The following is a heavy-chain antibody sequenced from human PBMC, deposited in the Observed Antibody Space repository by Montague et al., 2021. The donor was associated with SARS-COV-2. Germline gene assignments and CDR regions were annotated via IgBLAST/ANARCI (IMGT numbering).Heavy chain of an antibody. V-gene: IGHV4-34*01. J-gene: IGHJ4*02. CDR1: GGSFSGYY. D-gene: IGHD1-26*01. Sequence: SETLSLTCAVYGGSFSGYYWSWIRQPPGKGLEWIGEINHSGSTNYNPSLKSRVTISVDTSKNQFSLKLSSVTAADTAVYYCARPFGGSYYSGFDYWGQGTLVTVSS. CDR3: ARPFGGSYYSGFDY. CDR2: INHSGST.